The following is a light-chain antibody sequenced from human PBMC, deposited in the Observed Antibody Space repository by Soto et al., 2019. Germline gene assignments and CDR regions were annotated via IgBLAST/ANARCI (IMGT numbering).Light chain of an antibody. Sequence: EIVMTQSPATLSVSPGERATLSCRASQSVSSNLAWYQQKPGQAPRRLIYGASTRATGIPARFSVSGSETEFTLTIISLQCEGFSVYYYNQYNNWPPWTFGQGTKVEIK. V-gene: IGKV3-15*01. CDR3: NQYNNWPPWT. J-gene: IGKJ1*01. CDR2: GAS. CDR1: QSVSSN.